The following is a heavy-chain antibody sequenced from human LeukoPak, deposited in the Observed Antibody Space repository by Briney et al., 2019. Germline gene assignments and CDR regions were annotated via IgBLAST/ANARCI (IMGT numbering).Heavy chain of an antibody. CDR1: GGSLSSSSYY. J-gene: IGHJ6*03. Sequence: PSETLSLTCTVSGGSLSSSSYYWGWIRQPPGKGLEWIGSIYYSGSTYYNPSLKSRVTISVDTSKNQFSLKLSSVTAADTAVYYCARQVAELYYYYYYMDVWGKGTTVTVSS. CDR3: ARQVAELYYYYYYMDV. V-gene: IGHV4-39*01. D-gene: IGHD1-26*01. CDR2: IYYSGST.